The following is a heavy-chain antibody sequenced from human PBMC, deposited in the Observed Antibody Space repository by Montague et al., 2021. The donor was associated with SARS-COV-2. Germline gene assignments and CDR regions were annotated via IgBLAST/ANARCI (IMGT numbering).Heavy chain of an antibody. CDR3: ATLPSSIPIIGVVHGYYFDD. Sequence: SETLSLTCTASGASISSRSYYWGWIRQPPGKGLEWIGFKYYSGSTYSNPTLKSRVTISGDTSKNQLSLKLSSVTAADTAVYYCATLPSSIPIIGVVHGYYFDDWGQGTLVTVSS. J-gene: IGHJ4*02. V-gene: IGHV4-39*01. D-gene: IGHD3-3*01. CDR1: GASISSRSYY. CDR2: KYYSGST.